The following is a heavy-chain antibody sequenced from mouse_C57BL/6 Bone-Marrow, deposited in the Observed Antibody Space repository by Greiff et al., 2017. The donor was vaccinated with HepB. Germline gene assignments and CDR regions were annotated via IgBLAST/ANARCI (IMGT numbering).Heavy chain of an antibody. Sequence: EVMLVESGGGLVKPGGSLKLSCAASGFTFSSYTMSWVRQTPEKRLEWVATISGGGGNTYYPDSVKGRFTISRDNAKNTLYLQMSSLRSEDTALYYCARRRNYGSSYYAMDYWGQGTSVTVSS. CDR2: ISGGGGNT. V-gene: IGHV5-9*01. J-gene: IGHJ4*01. CDR3: ARRRNYGSSYYAMDY. CDR1: GFTFSSYT. D-gene: IGHD1-1*01.